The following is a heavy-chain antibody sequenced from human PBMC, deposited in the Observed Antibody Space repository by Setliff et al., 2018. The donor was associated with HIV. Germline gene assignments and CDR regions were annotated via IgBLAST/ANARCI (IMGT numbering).Heavy chain of an antibody. CDR3: ANSGVRPDPSHDYYYYGMDV. J-gene: IGHJ6*02. D-gene: IGHD3-10*01. CDR2: IWDDGSNK. Sequence: PGGSLRLSCAASGFTFSSYGMHWVRQAPGKGLEWVAVIWDDGSNKYYADSVKGRFTISRDNSKNMLYLQMNSFRAEETAVYYCANSGVRPDPSHDYYYYGMDVWGQGTTVTVSS. CDR1: GFTFSSYG. V-gene: IGHV3-33*06.